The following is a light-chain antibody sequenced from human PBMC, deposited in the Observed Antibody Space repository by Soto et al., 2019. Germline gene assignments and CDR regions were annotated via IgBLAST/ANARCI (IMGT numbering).Light chain of an antibody. J-gene: IGLJ3*02. Sequence: QSALTQPAYVSGSPGQSITISCTGTSSDVGAYNYVSWYQQHSGKAPKLIIYEVTNRPSGVSNRFSASKSGNTASLTIFGLQAEEEADYYCSSYTSSSSWVFGGGTKVTVL. V-gene: IGLV2-14*01. CDR1: SSDVGAYNY. CDR2: EVT. CDR3: SSYTSSSSWV.